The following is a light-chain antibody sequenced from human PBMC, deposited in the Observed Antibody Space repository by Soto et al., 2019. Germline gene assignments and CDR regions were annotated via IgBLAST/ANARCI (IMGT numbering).Light chain of an antibody. CDR3: SSYTSTSTVV. CDR2: DVS. J-gene: IGLJ2*01. CDR1: SSDVGGYNY. V-gene: IGLV2-14*03. Sequence: QSALTQPASVSGSPGRSITISCTGTSSDVGGYNYVSWYQHHPGKAPKLMIYDVSNRPSGVSNRFSGSKSGNTASLTISGLQAEDEADYYCSSYTSTSTVVFGGGTQLTVL.